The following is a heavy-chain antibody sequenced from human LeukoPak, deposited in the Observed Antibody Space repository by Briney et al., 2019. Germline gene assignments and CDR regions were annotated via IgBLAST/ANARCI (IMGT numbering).Heavy chain of an antibody. D-gene: IGHD6-19*01. CDR1: GFIFSSYG. J-gene: IGHJ6*02. CDR3: ARVLASAVAGTRGRVYYYGMDV. CDR2: ICYDGSNK. V-gene: IGHV3-33*01. Sequence: GGSLRLSCAASGFIFSSYGMHWVRQAPGKGLEWVAVICYDGSNKYYADSVKGRFTISRDNSKNTLYLQMNSLRAEDTAVYYCARVLASAVAGTRGRVYYYGMDVWGQGTTVTVSS.